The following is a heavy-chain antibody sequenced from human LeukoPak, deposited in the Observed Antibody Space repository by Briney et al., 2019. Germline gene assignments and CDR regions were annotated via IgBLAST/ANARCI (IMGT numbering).Heavy chain of an antibody. V-gene: IGHV1-2*02. CDR2: ITPSNGAT. CDR3: ARGMGAGTYRRYDF. J-gene: IGHJ4*02. D-gene: IGHD3-10*01. Sequence: ASVKVSCKASGYSFTAYNIHWVRQAPGQGLERMRCITPSNGATDYAQQFQGRVSMTRDTSINTVYLELNNLISDDTAVYYCARGMGAGTYRRYDFWGQGTLVTVSS. CDR1: GYSFTAYN.